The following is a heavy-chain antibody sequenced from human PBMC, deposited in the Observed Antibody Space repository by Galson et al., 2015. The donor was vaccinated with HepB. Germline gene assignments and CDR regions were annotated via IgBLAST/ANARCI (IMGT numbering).Heavy chain of an antibody. V-gene: IGHV3-48*01. CDR3: ARGDCSSTSCYLLDY. Sequence: SLRLSCAASGFTFSSYGMHWVRQAPGTGLEWVSYISSSSSTPYYADSVKGRFTISRDNAKNSLYLQMNSLRAEDTAVFCCARGDCSSTSCYLLDYWVQGTLVTVSS. CDR2: ISSSSSTP. D-gene: IGHD2-2*01. CDR1: GFTFSSYG. J-gene: IGHJ4*02.